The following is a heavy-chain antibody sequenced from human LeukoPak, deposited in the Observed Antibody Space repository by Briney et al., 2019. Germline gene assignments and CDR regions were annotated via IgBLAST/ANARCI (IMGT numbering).Heavy chain of an antibody. CDR2: MRRDGNEI. CDR1: GFTFSTYW. D-gene: IGHD3-22*01. J-gene: IGHJ4*02. V-gene: IGHV3-7*04. CDR3: ARVLQGYYDSSGHPDY. Sequence: LPGGSLRLSCSASGFTFSTYWMSWVRQAPGKGLEWVANMRRDGNEIYYLDSVRGRFTISRDNAKNSLYLQMNSLRAEDTAVYYCARVLQGYYDSSGHPDYWGQGTLVTVSS.